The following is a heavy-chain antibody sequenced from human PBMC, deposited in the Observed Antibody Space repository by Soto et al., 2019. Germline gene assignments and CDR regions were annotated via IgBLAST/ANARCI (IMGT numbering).Heavy chain of an antibody. Sequence: QVQLVESGGGVVQPGRSLRLSCAASGFTFSSYGMHWVRQAPGKGLEWVAVISYDGSNKYYAVSVKGRFTISRDNSKNTLYLQMNSLRAEDTAVYYCAKDRVDTAMVSFDYWGQGTLVTVSS. J-gene: IGHJ4*02. CDR2: ISYDGSNK. CDR3: AKDRVDTAMVSFDY. D-gene: IGHD5-18*01. CDR1: GFTFSSYG. V-gene: IGHV3-30*18.